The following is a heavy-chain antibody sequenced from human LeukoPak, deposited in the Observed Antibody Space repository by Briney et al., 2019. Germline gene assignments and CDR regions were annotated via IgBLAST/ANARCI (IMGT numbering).Heavy chain of an antibody. CDR1: GFTFSSYE. D-gene: IGHD6-13*01. Sequence: PGGSLRLSCAASGFTFSSYEMNWVRQAPGKGLEWVSYISTSSSTIYYADSVRGRFTISRDNAKNSLYLQMNSLRAEDTAIYYCARDIATAGHSAIDYWGQGTLVTVSS. V-gene: IGHV3-48*03. CDR3: ARDIATAGHSAIDY. J-gene: IGHJ4*02. CDR2: ISTSSSTI.